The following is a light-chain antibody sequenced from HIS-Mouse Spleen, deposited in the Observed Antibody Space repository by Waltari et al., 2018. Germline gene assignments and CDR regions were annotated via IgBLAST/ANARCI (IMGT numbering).Light chain of an antibody. CDR1: SSAVGGYNY. V-gene: IGLV2-14*01. CDR2: EVS. J-gene: IGLJ2*01. CDR3: SSYTSSSTPVV. Sequence: QSALTQPASVSGSPGQSITISCTGTSSAVGGYNYVSWYQQHPGKAPKLMIYEVSNRPSGVSNRFSGSKSGNMASLTISGLQAEDEADYYCSSYTSSSTPVVFGGGTKLTVL.